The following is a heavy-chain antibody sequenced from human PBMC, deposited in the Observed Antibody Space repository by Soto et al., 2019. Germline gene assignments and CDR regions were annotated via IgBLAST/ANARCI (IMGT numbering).Heavy chain of an antibody. D-gene: IGHD1-26*01. CDR1: GFSISSGHYY. V-gene: IGHV4-30-4*02. CDR3: ARALGGTRFEP. CDR2: IYYSGST. J-gene: IGHJ5*02. Sequence: SETLSLTCTVSGFSISSGHYYWSWIRQPPGKGLEWIGYIYYSGSTYYNPSLKSRVTISVDTSKNQFSLKLSSVTEAYTAVYCWARALGGTRFEPWGQGTLVTVSS.